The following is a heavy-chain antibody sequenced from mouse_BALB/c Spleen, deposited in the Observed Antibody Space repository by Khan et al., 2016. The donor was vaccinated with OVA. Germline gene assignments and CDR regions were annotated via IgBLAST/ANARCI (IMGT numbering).Heavy chain of an antibody. CDR3: ARGGRFAY. CDR1: GYTFTDYA. CDR2: ISTYYGDA. V-gene: IGHV1S137*01. D-gene: IGHD3-3*01. Sequence: QVQLQQSGAELVRPGVSVKTSCKGSGYTFTDYAMHWVKQSHAKSLEWIGVISTYYGDASYNQKFKGKATMTVDKSSSTAYMELARLTSEDSAIYYCARGGRFAYWGQGTLVTVSA. J-gene: IGHJ3*01.